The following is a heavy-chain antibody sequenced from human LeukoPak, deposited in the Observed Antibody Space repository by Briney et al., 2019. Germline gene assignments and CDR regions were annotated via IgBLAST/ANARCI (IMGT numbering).Heavy chain of an antibody. J-gene: IGHJ4*02. CDR1: GYTFTGYY. V-gene: IGHV1-2*02. D-gene: IGHD2-2*01. CDR3: ARDESVVPAAESEGFDY. CDR2: INPNSGGT. Sequence: GASVKVSCKASGYTFTGYYTHWVRQAPGQGLEWMGWINPNSGGTNYAQKFQGRVTMTRDTSISTAYMELSRLRSDDTAVYYCARDESVVPAAESEGFDYWGQGTLVTVSS.